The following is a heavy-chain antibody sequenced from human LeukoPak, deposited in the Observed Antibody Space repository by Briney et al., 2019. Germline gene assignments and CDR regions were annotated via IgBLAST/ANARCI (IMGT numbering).Heavy chain of an antibody. Sequence: SETLSLTCTVSGYSISTGYYWSWIRQPPGKGLEWIGYIYYSGSTNYNPSLKSRVTISVDTSKNQFSLKLSSVTAADTAVYYCARRRAFDIWGQGTMVTVSS. V-gene: IGHV4-61*01. CDR1: GYSISTGYY. CDR3: ARRRAFDI. CDR2: IYYSGST. J-gene: IGHJ3*02.